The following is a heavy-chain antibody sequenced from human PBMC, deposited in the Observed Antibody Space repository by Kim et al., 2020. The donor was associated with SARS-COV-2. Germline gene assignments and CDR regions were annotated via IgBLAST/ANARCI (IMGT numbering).Heavy chain of an antibody. CDR1: GGTFSSYA. J-gene: IGHJ4*02. Sequence: SVKVSCKASGGTFSSYAISWVRQAPGQGLEWMGGIIPIFGTANYAQKFQGRVTNTADESTSTAYMELSSLRSEDTAVYYCARTSQDYYDSSGYRTFFDYWGQGTLVTVSS. V-gene: IGHV1-69*13. CDR2: IIPIFGTA. CDR3: ARTSQDYYDSSGYRTFFDY. D-gene: IGHD3-22*01.